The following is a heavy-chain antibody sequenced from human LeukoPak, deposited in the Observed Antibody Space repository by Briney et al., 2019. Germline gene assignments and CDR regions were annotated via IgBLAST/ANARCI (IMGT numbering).Heavy chain of an antibody. Sequence: PGGSLRLSCAASGLTFSSHGMSWLRQAPGKGLEWVAVISGSGKNTYYADSVKGRFTISRDNSNNTLYLQMSSLGAEDPALYCCGICIEGRVRGTYYYYSYMDVWGKGTTVTVSS. V-gene: IGHV3-23*01. CDR1: GLTFSSHG. J-gene: IGHJ6*03. D-gene: IGHD3-16*01. CDR2: ISGSGKNT. CDR3: GICIEGRVRGTYYYYSYMDV.